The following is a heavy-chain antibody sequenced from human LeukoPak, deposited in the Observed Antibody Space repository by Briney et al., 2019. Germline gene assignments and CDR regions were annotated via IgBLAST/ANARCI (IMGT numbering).Heavy chain of an antibody. Sequence: GGSLRLSCAASGFTVSSNYMSWVRQAPGKGLEWVSVIYSGGSTYYADSVKGRFTISRDNSKNTLYLQMNSLSAEDPAVYYCARDGFSSGYPYDAFDIWGQGKMVTVSS. V-gene: IGHV3-53*01. CDR1: GFTVSSNY. CDR2: IYSGGST. D-gene: IGHD3-22*01. CDR3: ARDGFSSGYPYDAFDI. J-gene: IGHJ3*02.